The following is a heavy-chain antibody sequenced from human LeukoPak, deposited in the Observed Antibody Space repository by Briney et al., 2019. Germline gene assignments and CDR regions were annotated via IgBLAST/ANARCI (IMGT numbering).Heavy chain of an antibody. CDR3: ARVTFNGVVTPDYFDY. Sequence: ASVKVSCKASGGTFSSYAMHWVRQAPGQRLEWMGWINAGNGNTKYSQKFQGRVTITRDTSASTAYMELSSLRSEDTAVYYCARVTFNGVVTPDYFDYWGQGTLVTVSS. D-gene: IGHD2-21*02. V-gene: IGHV1-3*01. CDR1: GGTFSSYA. CDR2: INAGNGNT. J-gene: IGHJ4*02.